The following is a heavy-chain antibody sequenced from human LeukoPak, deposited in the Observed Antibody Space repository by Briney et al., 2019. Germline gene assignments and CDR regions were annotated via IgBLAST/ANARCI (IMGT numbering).Heavy chain of an antibody. V-gene: IGHV4-4*07. CDR3: AREVRGIVSDY. D-gene: IGHD2-15*01. J-gene: IGHJ4*02. CDR2: IYSNGSP. CDR1: GGSISNYY. Sequence: IPSETLSLTCTVSGGSISNYYWNWIRQPAGKGLEWIGRIYSNGSPNHNPSLKRQITMSVDTSKNQFSLKLTSVTAADTAVYFCAREVRGIVSDYWGQGTLVTVSS.